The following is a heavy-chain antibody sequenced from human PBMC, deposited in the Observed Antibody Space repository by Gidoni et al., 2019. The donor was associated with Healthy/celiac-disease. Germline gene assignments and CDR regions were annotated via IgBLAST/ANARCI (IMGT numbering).Heavy chain of an antibody. D-gene: IGHD3-10*01. CDR1: GYTFTSYD. J-gene: IGHJ4*02. CDR3: ARAPSPDYGSGSYSPLDY. Sequence: QVQLVQSGAEVKKPGASVKVSCKASGYTFTSYDINWVGQATGQGLEWMGWMTPNSGNTGYAQKFQGRVTMTRNTSISTAYMELSSLRSEDTAVYYCARAPSPDYGSGSYSPLDYWGQGTLVTVSS. V-gene: IGHV1-8*01. CDR2: MTPNSGNT.